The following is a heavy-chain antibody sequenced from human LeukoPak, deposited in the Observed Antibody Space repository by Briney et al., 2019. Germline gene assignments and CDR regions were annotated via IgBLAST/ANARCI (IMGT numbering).Heavy chain of an antibody. CDR3: ARDRGLVPYPNWFDP. CDR1: GYTFTSYY. CDR2: INPSGGST. J-gene: IGHJ5*02. Sequence: EASVKVSCKASGYTFTSYYMHWVRQAPGQGLEWMGIINPSGGSTSYAQKFQGRVTITRDMSTSTVYMELSSLRSEDTAVYYCARDRGLVPYPNWFDPWGQGTLVTVSS. V-gene: IGHV1-46*01. D-gene: IGHD3/OR15-3a*01.